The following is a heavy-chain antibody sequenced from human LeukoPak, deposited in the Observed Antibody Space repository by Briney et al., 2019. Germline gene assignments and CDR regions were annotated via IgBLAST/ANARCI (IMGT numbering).Heavy chain of an antibody. J-gene: IGHJ4*02. CDR3: AITMIVVEAPFDY. CDR2: ISDSGRDT. V-gene: IGHV3-23*01. CDR1: GFTFSSYA. D-gene: IGHD3-22*01. Sequence: PGGSLRLSCAGSGFTFSSYAMSWVRQAPGKGLEWVSTISDSGRDTYYADSVKGRFTISRDNSKNTLYLQMNSLRAEDTAVYYCAITMIVVEAPFDYWGQGTLVTVSS.